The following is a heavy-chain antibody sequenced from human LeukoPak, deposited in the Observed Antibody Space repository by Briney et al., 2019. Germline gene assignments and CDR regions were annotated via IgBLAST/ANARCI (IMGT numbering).Heavy chain of an antibody. J-gene: IGHJ4*02. Sequence: GGSLRLSCAASGFTFSSYAMSWVRQAPGKGLEWVSAISGSGGSTYYADSVKGRFTISRDNSKNTLYLQMNSLRAEDTAVYYCASYYYDSSGYYYFSYYYFDYWGQGTLVTVSS. V-gene: IGHV3-23*01. CDR1: GFTFSSYA. CDR2: ISGSGGST. CDR3: ASYYYDSSGYYYFSYYYFDY. D-gene: IGHD3-22*01.